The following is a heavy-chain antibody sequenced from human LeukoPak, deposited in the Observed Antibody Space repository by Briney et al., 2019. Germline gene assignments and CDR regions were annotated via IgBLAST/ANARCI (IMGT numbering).Heavy chain of an antibody. J-gene: IGHJ3*02. D-gene: IGHD3-3*01. CDR2: IIPIFGTA. Sequence: GASVKVSCKASGGTFSSYAISWVRQAPGQGLEWMGGIIPIFGTANYAQKFQGRVTITADKSTSTAYMELSSLRSEDTAVYYCASVVNYDFWSGHAFDIWGQGTMVTVSS. V-gene: IGHV1-69*06. CDR1: GGTFSSYA. CDR3: ASVVNYDFWSGHAFDI.